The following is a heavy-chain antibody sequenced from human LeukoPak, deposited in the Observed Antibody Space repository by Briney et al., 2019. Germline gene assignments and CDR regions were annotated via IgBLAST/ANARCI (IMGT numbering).Heavy chain of an antibody. Sequence: PGGSLRLSCAASGFTFSNACMSWVPQAPGKGLEWVGHIKGKTDGRTTDYAAPVQGRFTISRDDSKNTLFLQMNSLKTEDTAVYYCTTGTWIQLWLADYWGQGTLVTVSS. CDR3: TTGTWIQLWLADY. J-gene: IGHJ4*02. CDR1: GFTFSNAC. CDR2: IKGKTDGRTT. V-gene: IGHV3-15*01. D-gene: IGHD5-18*01.